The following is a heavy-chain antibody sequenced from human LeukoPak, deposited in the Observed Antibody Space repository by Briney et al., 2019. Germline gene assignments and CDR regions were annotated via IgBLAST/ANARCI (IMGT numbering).Heavy chain of an antibody. J-gene: IGHJ4*02. Sequence: QTGGSLRLSCAASGFTFSNYAMSWVRQAPEKGLEWVSSITGGGISTYYADSVKGRFTISRDNSKNTLYLQMNSLRAEDTAVYYCTKYPRSDFWSGYLTGASDFWGQGTLVTVSS. D-gene: IGHD3-3*01. V-gene: IGHV3-23*01. CDR3: TKYPRSDFWSGYLTGASDF. CDR1: GFTFSNYA. CDR2: ITGGGIST.